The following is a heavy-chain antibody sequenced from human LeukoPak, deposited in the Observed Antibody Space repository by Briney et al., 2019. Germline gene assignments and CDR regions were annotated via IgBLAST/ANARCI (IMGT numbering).Heavy chain of an antibody. J-gene: IGHJ4*02. CDR2: ISSNGGST. CDR1: GFIFSSYA. D-gene: IGHD6-6*01. Sequence: AGGSLRLSCAASGFIFSSYAMHWVRQAPGKGLEYVSAISSNGGSTYYANSVKGRFTISRDNSKNTLYLQMGSLRAEDMAVYYCARDGLGPLDYWGQGTLVTVSS. CDR3: ARDGLGPLDY. V-gene: IGHV3-64*01.